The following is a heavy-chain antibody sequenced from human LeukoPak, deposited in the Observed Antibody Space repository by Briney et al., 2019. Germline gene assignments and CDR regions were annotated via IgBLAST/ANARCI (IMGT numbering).Heavy chain of an antibody. V-gene: IGHV1-18*01. J-gene: IGHJ6*03. CDR2: ISAYNGNT. CDR1: GYTFTSYG. CDR3: ARVTIDFWSGYYINYYYYYMDV. Sequence: ASVKVSCKASGYTFTSYGISWVRQAPGQGLEWMGWISAYNGNTNYAQKLQGRVTMTTDTSTSTAYMELRSLRSDDTAVYYCARVTIDFWSGYYINYYYYYMDVWGKGTTVTVSS. D-gene: IGHD3-3*01.